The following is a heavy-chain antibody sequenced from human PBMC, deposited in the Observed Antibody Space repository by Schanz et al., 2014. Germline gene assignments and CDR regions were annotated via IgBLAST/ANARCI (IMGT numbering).Heavy chain of an antibody. J-gene: IGHJ4*02. CDR3: ARIGGSVFDY. CDR2: ISSSSSTI. D-gene: IGHD3-10*01. CDR1: GITFSGYS. V-gene: IGHV3-48*04. Sequence: EVHLVESGGGLVQPGGSLRLSCAASGITFSGYSMNWVRQAPGKGLEWVAYISSSSSTIHYADSVKGRFTISRDNSKNSLYLQMNSLRAEDTAVYYCARIGGSVFDYWAQGTLVTVSS.